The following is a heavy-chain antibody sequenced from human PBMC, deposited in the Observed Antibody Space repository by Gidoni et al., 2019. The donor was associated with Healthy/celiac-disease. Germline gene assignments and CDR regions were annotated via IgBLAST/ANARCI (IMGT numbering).Heavy chain of an antibody. Sequence: QVQLQQWGAGLLKPSETLSLTCAGYGGSFSGYYWSWIRQPPGKGLDWIGDINHVGSANYTPSLKSRVTISVDTSKNQFSLKLSSVTAADPAVYYCARGRTGFKRGGDYWGQGTLVTVSS. CDR1: GGSFSGYY. J-gene: IGHJ4*02. CDR3: ARGRTGFKRGGDY. D-gene: IGHD3-16*01. V-gene: IGHV4-34*01. CDR2: INHVGSA.